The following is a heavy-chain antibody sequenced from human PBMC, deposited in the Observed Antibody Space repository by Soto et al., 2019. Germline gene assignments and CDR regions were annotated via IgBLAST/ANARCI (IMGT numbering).Heavy chain of an antibody. CDR3: ARGYSYGTLYFDY. CDR1: GGSISSGGYS. D-gene: IGHD5-18*01. J-gene: IGHJ4*02. V-gene: IGHV4-30-2*01. CDR2: IYHSGST. Sequence: QLQLQESGSGLVKPSQTLSLTCAVSGGSISSGGYSWSWIRQPPGKGLEWIGYIYHSGSTYYNPSLKSRVTLSVARSKNQFSLKLSSVTAADTAVYYCARGYSYGTLYFDYWGQGTLVTVSS.